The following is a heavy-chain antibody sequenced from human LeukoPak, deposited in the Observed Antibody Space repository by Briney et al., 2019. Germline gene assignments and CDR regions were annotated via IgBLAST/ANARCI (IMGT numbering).Heavy chain of an antibody. CDR3: ARGGEPGIAAAGPYYYYGMDV. D-gene: IGHD6-13*01. Sequence: PSETLSLTCAVYGGSFSGYYWSWIRQPPGKGLEWIGEINHSGSTNYNPSLESRVTISVDTSKNQFSLKLSSVTAADTAVYYCARGGEPGIAAAGPYYYYGMDVWGQGTTVTVSS. V-gene: IGHV4-34*01. CDR1: GGSFSGYY. J-gene: IGHJ6*02. CDR2: INHSGST.